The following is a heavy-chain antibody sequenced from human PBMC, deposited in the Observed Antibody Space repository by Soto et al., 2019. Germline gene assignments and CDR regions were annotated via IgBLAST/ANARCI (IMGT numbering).Heavy chain of an antibody. V-gene: IGHV2-5*02. J-gene: IGHJ1*01. CDR3: AHTVGLVVVTSEDEYFQH. CDR1: GFSLSTSGVG. CDR2: IYWDDDK. D-gene: IGHD3-22*01. Sequence: QITLKESGPTLVKPTQTLTLTCTFSGFSLSTSGVGVGWIRQPPGKALEWLAVIYWDDDKGYSPSLKNRLTITKENSKNQVVLKMTNLDPVDTATYYCAHTVGLVVVTSEDEYFQHWGQGTQVTVSS.